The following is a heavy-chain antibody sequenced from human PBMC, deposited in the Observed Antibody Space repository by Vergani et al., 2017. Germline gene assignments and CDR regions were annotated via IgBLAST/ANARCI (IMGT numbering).Heavy chain of an antibody. D-gene: IGHD2-2*01. V-gene: IGHV3-30*02. CDR1: GFTFSSYG. J-gene: IGHJ6*02. Sequence: QVQLVESGGGVVQPGGSLRLSCAASGFTFSSYGMHWVRQAPGKGLEWVAFIRYDGSNKYYADSVKGRFTISRDNSKNTLYLQKNSLRAEDTAVYYCARGDWSIVVTDYGMDVWGQGTTVTVSS. CDR2: IRYDGSNK. CDR3: ARGDWSIVVTDYGMDV.